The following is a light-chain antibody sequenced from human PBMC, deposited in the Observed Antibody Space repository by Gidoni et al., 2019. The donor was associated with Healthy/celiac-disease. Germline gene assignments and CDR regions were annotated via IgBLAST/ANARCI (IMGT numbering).Light chain of an antibody. V-gene: IGKV3D-15*01. CDR1: QSVSSN. CDR2: GAS. Sequence: EIVMTQSPATLSVSPGERATLSCRASQSVSSNLAWYQQKPGQAPRLLIYGASTRATGIPARLIGSGSGTEFTLTISSLKSEDFAVYYCQQYNNWPCFXXXTRLEIK. CDR3: QQYNNWPC. J-gene: IGKJ5*01.